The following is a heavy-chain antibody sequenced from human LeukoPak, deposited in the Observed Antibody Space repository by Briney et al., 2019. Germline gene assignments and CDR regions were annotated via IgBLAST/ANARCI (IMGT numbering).Heavy chain of an antibody. CDR2: IIPIFGTA. J-gene: IGHJ3*02. CDR1: GGTFSSYA. V-gene: IGHV1-69*13. Sequence: SVKVSCKASGGTFSSYAISWVRQAPGQGLEWMGGIIPIFGTANYAQKFQGRVTITADESTSTAYMELSSLRSEDTAVYYCAPYRQYYYDSSGYYAHDAFDIWGQGTMVTVSS. D-gene: IGHD3-22*01. CDR3: APYRQYYYDSSGYYAHDAFDI.